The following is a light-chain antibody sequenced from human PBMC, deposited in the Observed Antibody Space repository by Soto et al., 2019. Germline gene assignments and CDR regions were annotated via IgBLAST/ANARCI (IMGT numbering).Light chain of an antibody. V-gene: IGKV4-1*01. CDR2: WAS. Sequence: DIVMTQSPDSLAVSLGERATINCKSSQSVFFSSNNKNYLAWYQQKPGQPPKLFISWASTRESGVPDRFSGSGSGTDFTLTINSLQPEDVAVYYCQQYYSTPLTFGGVTKVDIK. J-gene: IGKJ4*01. CDR1: QSVFFSSNNKNY. CDR3: QQYYSTPLT.